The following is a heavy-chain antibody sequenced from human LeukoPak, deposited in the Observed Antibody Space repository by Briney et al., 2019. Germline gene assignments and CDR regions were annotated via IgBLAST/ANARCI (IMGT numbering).Heavy chain of an antibody. V-gene: IGHV6-1*01. J-gene: IGHJ4*02. Sequence: SQTLSLTCALSVDSVSSNSGAWNWIRQSPSRGLEWLGRTYYRSKWYNGYAVSVKSRITINPDTSKNQFSLHLNSVTPEDTAVYYCVGGPGPLLHWGQGILVTVSS. CDR2: TYYRSKWYN. CDR3: VGGPGPLLH. CDR1: VDSVSSNSGA.